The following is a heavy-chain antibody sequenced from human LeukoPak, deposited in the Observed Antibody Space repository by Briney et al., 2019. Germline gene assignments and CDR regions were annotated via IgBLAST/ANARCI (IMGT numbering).Heavy chain of an antibody. Sequence: AESLRLSCAASGFTFSSYSMNWVRQAPGKGLEWVSSISSSSSYIYYADSVKGRFTISRDNAKNSLYLQMNSVRAEDTAVYYCARVDGSGSYYNKRIPYFDYWGQGTLVTVSS. J-gene: IGHJ4*02. CDR2: ISSSSSYI. D-gene: IGHD3-10*01. CDR3: ARVDGSGSYYNKRIPYFDY. V-gene: IGHV3-21*01. CDR1: GFTFSSYS.